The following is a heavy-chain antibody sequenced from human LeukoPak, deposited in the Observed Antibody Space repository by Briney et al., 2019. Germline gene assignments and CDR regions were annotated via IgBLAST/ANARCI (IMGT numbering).Heavy chain of an antibody. CDR2: IYHSGST. CDR1: GGSXXXXGYS. J-gene: IGHJ4*02. D-gene: IGHD5-12*01. CDR3: ARRMVATGYFDY. V-gene: IGHV4-30-2*01. Sequence: SLTXAVSGGSXXXXGYSXXWXXQPPXKGXEWIGYIYHSGSTYYNPSLKSRVTISVDTSKNQFSLKLSSVTAADTAVYYCARRMVATGYFDYWGQGTLVTVSS.